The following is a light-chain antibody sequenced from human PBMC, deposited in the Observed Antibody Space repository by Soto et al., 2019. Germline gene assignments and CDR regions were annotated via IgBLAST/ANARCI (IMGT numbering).Light chain of an antibody. Sequence: QSVLTQPPSASGSPGQSVTISCTGTSSDVGGYDYVSWYQHHPGKAPKLMIYEVSKRPSGVPDRFSGSKSGNTASLTVSGIQAEDEADYYCSSYAGSNYVVFGGGTKLTVL. CDR1: SSDVGGYDY. CDR2: EVS. CDR3: SSYAGSNYVV. J-gene: IGLJ3*02. V-gene: IGLV2-8*01.